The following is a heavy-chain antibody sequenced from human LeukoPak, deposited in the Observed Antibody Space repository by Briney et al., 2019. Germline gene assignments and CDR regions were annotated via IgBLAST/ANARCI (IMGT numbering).Heavy chain of an antibody. Sequence: PGGSLRLSYSASGFTFSSYAMHWVRQAPGKGLEYASAISSNGGSTYYADSVKGRFTISRDNSKNTLYLQMSSLRAEDTAVYYCVKGILRYFDSDAFDIWGQGTMVTVSS. V-gene: IGHV3-64D*06. CDR1: GFTFSSYA. D-gene: IGHD3-9*01. CDR3: VKGILRYFDSDAFDI. J-gene: IGHJ3*02. CDR2: ISSNGGST.